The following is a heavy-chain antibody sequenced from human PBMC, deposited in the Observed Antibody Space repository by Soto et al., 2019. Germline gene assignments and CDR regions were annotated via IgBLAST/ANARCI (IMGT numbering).Heavy chain of an antibody. J-gene: IGHJ4*02. V-gene: IGHV3-23*01. CDR3: AKVREELDY. CDR2: ISGSGGST. CDR1: GFTFSSDA. Sequence: PGGSLRLSCAASGFTFSSDAMSWVRQAPGKGLEWVSAISGSGGSTYYADSVEGRFTISRDNSKNTLYLQINSLRAEDRAVDCCAKVREELDYWGQGTLVTVSS.